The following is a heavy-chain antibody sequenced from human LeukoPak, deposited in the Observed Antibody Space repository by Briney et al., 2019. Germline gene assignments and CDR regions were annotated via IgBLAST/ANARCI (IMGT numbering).Heavy chain of an antibody. D-gene: IGHD3-22*01. CDR2: ISYDGSNK. CDR1: GFTFSSYG. J-gene: IGHJ5*02. Sequence: GGSLRLSCAASGFTFSSYGMHWVRQAPGKGLEWVAVISYDGSNKYYADSVKGRFTISRDNAKNTLNLQMNSLRAEDTAVYYCARDLGQYYDTSDNWFDPWGQGTLVTVSS. V-gene: IGHV3-30*03. CDR3: ARDLGQYYDTSDNWFDP.